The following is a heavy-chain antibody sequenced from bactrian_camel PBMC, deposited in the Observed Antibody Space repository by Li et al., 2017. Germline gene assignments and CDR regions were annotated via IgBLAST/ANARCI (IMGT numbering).Heavy chain of an antibody. D-gene: IGHD3*01. J-gene: IGHJ4*01. CDR1: RFTASTGC. CDR3: GVDTGAPPEDLDSWVQWIDS. Sequence: HVQLVESGGGLVQPGGSLTLSCAASRFTASTGCMGWFRQSAGKEREPVATIDSDYSTTYANSVKGRFTISRDKAKNTVYLQMNSLIPEDTAMYYCGVDTGAPPEDLDSWVQWIDSWGQGTQVTVS. V-gene: IGHV3S53*01. CDR2: IDSDYST.